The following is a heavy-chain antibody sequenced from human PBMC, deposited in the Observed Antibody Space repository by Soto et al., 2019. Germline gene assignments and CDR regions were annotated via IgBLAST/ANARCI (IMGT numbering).Heavy chain of an antibody. CDR2: ISDSGDST. J-gene: IGHJ6*02. V-gene: IGHV3-23*01. CDR3: ATSNDGSSLGPWNHFYGMDV. CDR1: GLTFSTYA. D-gene: IGHD6-13*01. Sequence: PGGSLRLSCAASGLTFSTYAMTWVRQAPGKGLEWVSVISDSGDSTYYVDSVKGRFTISRDNSKNTLYLQMNNLRAEDTAVYYCATSNDGSSLGPWNHFYGMDVWGQGTTVTVSS.